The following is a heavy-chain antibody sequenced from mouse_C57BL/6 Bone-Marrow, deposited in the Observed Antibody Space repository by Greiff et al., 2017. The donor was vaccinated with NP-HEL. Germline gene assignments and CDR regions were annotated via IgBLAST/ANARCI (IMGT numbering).Heavy chain of an antibody. CDR3: ARVIYDGYYDY. CDR1: GFTFSDYY. CDR2: INYDGSST. Sequence: EVHLVESEGGLVQPGSSMKLSCTASGFTFSDYYMAWVRQVPEKGLEWVANINYDGSSTYYLDSLKSRFIISRDNAKNILYLQMSSLKSEDTATYYCARVIYDGYYDYWGQGTTLTVSS. V-gene: IGHV5-16*01. D-gene: IGHD2-3*01. J-gene: IGHJ2*01.